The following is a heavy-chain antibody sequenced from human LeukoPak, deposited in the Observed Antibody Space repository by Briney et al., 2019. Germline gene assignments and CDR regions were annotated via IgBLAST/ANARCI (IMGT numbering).Heavy chain of an antibody. V-gene: IGHV1-18*01. CDR1: GYTFTSYG. Sequence: GASVEVSCKASGYTFTSYGISWVRQAPGQGLEWMGWISAYNGNTNYAQKLQGRVTMTTDTSTSTAYMELRSLRSDDTAVYYCARVSTGPRSSWYGRWFDPWGQGTLVTVSS. CDR2: ISAYNGNT. J-gene: IGHJ5*02. D-gene: IGHD6-13*01. CDR3: ARVSTGPRSSWYGRWFDP.